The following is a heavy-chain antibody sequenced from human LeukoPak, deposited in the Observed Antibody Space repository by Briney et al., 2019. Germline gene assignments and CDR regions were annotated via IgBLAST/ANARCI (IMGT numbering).Heavy chain of an antibody. D-gene: IGHD3-10*01. CDR3: ARGRIRGTYGY. CDR1: GFTFSSYW. V-gene: IGHV3-7*01. CDR2: IKQDGSEK. J-gene: IGHJ4*02. Sequence: GGSLRLSCAASGFTFSSYWMSWVRQAPGKGLEWVANIKQDGSEKYYVDSVKGRFTISRGNAKNSLYLQMNSLRAEDTAVYYCARGRIRGTYGYWGQGTLVTVSS.